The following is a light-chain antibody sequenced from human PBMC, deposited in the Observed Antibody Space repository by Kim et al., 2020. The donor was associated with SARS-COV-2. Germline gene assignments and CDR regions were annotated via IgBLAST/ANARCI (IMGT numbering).Light chain of an antibody. CDR3: QSADSSGTYVV. J-gene: IGLJ2*01. CDR1: ALPKQY. V-gene: IGLV3-25*03. CDR2: KDS. Sequence: PRQTARITCSGDALPKQYSYWYQQKPGQAPVLVIYKDSERPSGIPERFSGSSSGTTVMLTISGVQAEDEADYYCQSADSSGTYVVFGGGTQLTVL.